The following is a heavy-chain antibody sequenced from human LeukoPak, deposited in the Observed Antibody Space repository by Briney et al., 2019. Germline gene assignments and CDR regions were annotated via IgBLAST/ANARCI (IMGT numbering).Heavy chain of an antibody. CDR1: GFTFSSYG. Sequence: GGPLRLSCAASGFTFSSYGMSWVRQAPGKGLEWVSGISGSGASTYYADSVKGRLTISRDNSKNTLYLQMNSLRAEDTAVYYCAKGGSGYYTYYFDYWGQGTLVTVSS. J-gene: IGHJ4*02. V-gene: IGHV3-23*01. CDR2: ISGSGAST. D-gene: IGHD3-22*01. CDR3: AKGGSGYYTYYFDY.